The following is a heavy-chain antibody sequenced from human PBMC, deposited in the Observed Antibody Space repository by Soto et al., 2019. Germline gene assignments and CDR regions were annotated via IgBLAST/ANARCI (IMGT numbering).Heavy chain of an antibody. Sequence: GGSLRLSCAASGFTFSNYWVHWVRQVPGKGLMRVSRINSDGTTINYADSVEGRFTISRDNAKSTLFLQMNSLRVEDTAVYYCARAGWYRFDCWGQGTLVTVSS. D-gene: IGHD6-19*01. CDR1: GFTFSNYW. V-gene: IGHV3-74*01. CDR2: INSDGTTI. CDR3: ARAGWYRFDC. J-gene: IGHJ4*02.